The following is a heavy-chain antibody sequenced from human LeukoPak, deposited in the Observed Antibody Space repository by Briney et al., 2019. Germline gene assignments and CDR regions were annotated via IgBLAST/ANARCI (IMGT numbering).Heavy chain of an antibody. Sequence: SETLSLTCTVSGGSISSYYWSWIRQPPGKGLEWIGEINHSGSTNYNPSLKSRVTISVDTSKNQFSLKLSSVTAADTAVYYCARAPTVVTPFYFDYWGQGTLVTVSS. CDR2: INHSGST. CDR1: GGSISSYY. V-gene: IGHV4-34*01. D-gene: IGHD4-23*01. J-gene: IGHJ4*02. CDR3: ARAPTVVTPFYFDY.